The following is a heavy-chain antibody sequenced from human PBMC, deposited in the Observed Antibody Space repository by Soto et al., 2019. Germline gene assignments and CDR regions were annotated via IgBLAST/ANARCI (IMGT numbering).Heavy chain of an antibody. J-gene: IGHJ4*02. D-gene: IGHD2-15*01. V-gene: IGHV4-34*01. CDR3: AGGALVESN. Sequence: PSETLSLTCAVFGGSFSGYYWSWIRQPPGKGLEWIGEINHSGSTNYNPSLKSRVTISVDTSKNQFSLKLGSVTAADTAVYYCAGGALVESNWGQGTPVTVSS. CDR1: GGSFSGYY. CDR2: INHSGST.